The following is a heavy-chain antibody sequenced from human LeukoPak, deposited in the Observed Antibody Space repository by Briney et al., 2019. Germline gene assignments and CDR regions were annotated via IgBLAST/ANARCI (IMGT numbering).Heavy chain of an antibody. CDR3: ARGGTMTTVPL. J-gene: IGHJ4*02. CDR2: IYYSVSGGGT. Sequence: SETLSLTCTVSGGSINNYYWNWIRQPPGKGLELIGYIYYSVSGGGTNYNPSLKSRVTISADTSKNQFSLKLSSVTAADTAVYYSARGGTMTTVPLWGQGTLVTVSS. CDR1: GGSINNYY. D-gene: IGHD4-17*01. V-gene: IGHV4-59*08.